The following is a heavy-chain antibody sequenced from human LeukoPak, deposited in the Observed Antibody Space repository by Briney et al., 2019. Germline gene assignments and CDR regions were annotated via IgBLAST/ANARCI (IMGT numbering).Heavy chain of an antibody. V-gene: IGHV4-39*01. CDR2: AYYTGEI. D-gene: IGHD6-19*01. CDR1: GGSVASTGCY. CDR3: GRHVSNGWDYHYGLDV. Sequence: PSETLSLTCTVSGGSVASTGCYWGWIRQSPCKVLEWIGSAYYTGEIYSTPSLKSRLTISVDTSKNQFALTLTSVTAADTAVYYCGRHVSNGWDYHYGLDVWGQGTTVTVSS. J-gene: IGHJ6*02.